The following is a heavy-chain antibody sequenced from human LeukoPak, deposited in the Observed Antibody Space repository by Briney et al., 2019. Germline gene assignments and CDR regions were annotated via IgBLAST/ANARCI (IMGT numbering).Heavy chain of an antibody. D-gene: IGHD2-15*01. CDR1: GFTVSNNY. J-gene: IGHJ4*02. CDR3: VRVSLLTPYYFDY. Sequence: PGGSLRLSCAASGFTVSNNYMSWVRQAPGKGLEWVSIIYSGGSTFYADSAKGRFTISRDISKNTLYLQMNSLRAEDTAVYYCVRVSLLTPYYFDYWGQGTLVTVSS. V-gene: IGHV3-53*01. CDR2: IYSGGST.